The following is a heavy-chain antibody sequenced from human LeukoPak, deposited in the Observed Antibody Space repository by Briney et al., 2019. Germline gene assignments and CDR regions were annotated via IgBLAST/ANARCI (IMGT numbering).Heavy chain of an antibody. CDR3: ARGQYFDF. CDR2: ISAYNGNT. J-gene: IGHJ4*02. CDR1: GYTL. Sequence: GASVKVSCKASGYTLISWVRQAPGQGLEWMGWISAYNGNTDLAQKLQGRVTMTTDTSTSTAYMELRSLRSDDTAVYYCARGQYFDFWGQGALVTVSS. V-gene: IGHV1-18*01.